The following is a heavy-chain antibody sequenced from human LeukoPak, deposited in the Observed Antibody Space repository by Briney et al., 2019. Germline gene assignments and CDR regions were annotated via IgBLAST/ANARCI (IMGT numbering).Heavy chain of an antibody. D-gene: IGHD2-2*02. CDR2: ISGNDDS. CDR3: AKEVRYRAPSDTSYFDY. J-gene: IGHJ4*02. V-gene: IGHV3-23*01. Sequence: PGGSLRLSCAASGFTFSSYSMNWVRQAPGKGLEWVSVISGNDDSYYADSVKGRFTISRDTSKNTLYLQMNSLRAEDTAIYYCAKEVRYRAPSDTSYFDYWGQGTLGTVSS. CDR1: GFTFSSYS.